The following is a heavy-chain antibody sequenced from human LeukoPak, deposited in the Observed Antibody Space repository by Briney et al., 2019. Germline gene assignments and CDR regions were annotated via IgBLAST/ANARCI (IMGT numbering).Heavy chain of an antibody. CDR1: GFTFSSYW. J-gene: IGHJ4*02. Sequence: GGSLRLSCAASGFTFSSYWMHWVRQAPGEGLVWVSRINSDGSRTSYADSVKGRFSISRDNAKNTLYLQMNSLRAEDTAVYYCARDRGSYTLFDYWGQGTLVTVSS. CDR2: INSDGSRT. V-gene: IGHV3-74*01. CDR3: ARDRGSYTLFDY. D-gene: IGHD1-26*01.